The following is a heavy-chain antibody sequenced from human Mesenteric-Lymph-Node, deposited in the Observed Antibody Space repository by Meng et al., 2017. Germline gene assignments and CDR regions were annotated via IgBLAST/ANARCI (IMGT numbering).Heavy chain of an antibody. J-gene: IGHJ4*02. CDR2: INPSGGST. Sequence: ASVKISCKESGYTFTSDYMHWVRQAPGQGLVWMGIINPSGGSTSYAQKFQGRVTMTRDTYTSTVYMELRSLRSEDTAVYYCSTLWWGGATNSYYFDYWGQGTLVTVSS. D-gene: IGHD1-26*01. CDR1: GYTFTSDY. V-gene: IGHV1-46*01. CDR3: STLWWGGATNSYYFDY.